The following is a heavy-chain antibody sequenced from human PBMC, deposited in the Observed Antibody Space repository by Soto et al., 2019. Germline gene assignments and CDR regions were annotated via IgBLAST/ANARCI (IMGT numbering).Heavy chain of an antibody. V-gene: IGHV3-30*18. Sequence: GGSLRLSCAASGFTFSSYGMHWVRQAPGKGLEWVAVISYDGSNKYYADSVKGRFTISRDNSKNTLYLQMNSLRAEDTAVYYCAKDRSGEFDEDIVVVPAARAFDPWGQGTLVTVSS. J-gene: IGHJ5*02. CDR1: GFTFSSYG. CDR2: ISYDGSNK. D-gene: IGHD2-2*01. CDR3: AKDRSGEFDEDIVVVPAARAFDP.